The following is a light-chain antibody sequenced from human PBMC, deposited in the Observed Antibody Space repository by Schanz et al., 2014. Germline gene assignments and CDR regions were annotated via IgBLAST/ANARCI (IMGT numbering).Light chain of an antibody. J-gene: IGLJ1*01. V-gene: IGLV2-8*01. CDR1: SSDVGGHDY. CDR3: CSYAGSYTLYV. CDR2: EVS. Sequence: QSALTQPPSASGSPGQSVTISCTGTSSDVGGHDYVSWYQQLPGKAPKLIIYEVSKRPSGVPDRFSGSKSGNTASLTVSGLQADDEANYYCCSYAGSYTLYVFGTGTKVTVL.